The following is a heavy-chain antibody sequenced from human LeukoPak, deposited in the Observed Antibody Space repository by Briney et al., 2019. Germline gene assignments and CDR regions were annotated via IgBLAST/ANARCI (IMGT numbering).Heavy chain of an antibody. CDR3: AREPDRSGGSCYLQGPYFDY. Sequence: GASVKVSCKASGYTFTGYYMHWVRQAPGQGLEWMGWINPNSGGTNYAQKFQGRVTMTRDTSISTAYMELSRLRSDDTAVYYCAREPDRSGGSCYLQGPYFDYWGQGTLVTVSS. CDR1: GYTFTGYY. V-gene: IGHV1-2*02. J-gene: IGHJ4*02. D-gene: IGHD2-15*01. CDR2: INPNSGGT.